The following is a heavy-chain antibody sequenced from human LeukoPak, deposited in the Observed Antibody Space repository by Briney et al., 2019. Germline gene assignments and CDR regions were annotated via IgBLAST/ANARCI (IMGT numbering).Heavy chain of an antibody. CDR1: GGTFSSYA. V-gene: IGHV1-69*01. J-gene: IGHJ3*02. D-gene: IGHD7-27*01. Sequence: SVKVSCKASGGTFSSYAISWVRQAPGQGLEWMGGIIPIFGTANYAQKFQGRVTITADESTSAAYMELSSLRSEDTAVYYCARDLGSGWGSAFDIWGQGTMVTVSS. CDR2: IIPIFGTA. CDR3: ARDLGSGWGSAFDI.